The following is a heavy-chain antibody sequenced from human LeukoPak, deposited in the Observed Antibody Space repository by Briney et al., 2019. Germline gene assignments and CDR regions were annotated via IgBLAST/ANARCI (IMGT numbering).Heavy chain of an antibody. J-gene: IGHJ4*02. CDR1: GYSISSGYY. CDR2: IYHSGST. CDR3: ARSGSRYDFWSGYYNDY. D-gene: IGHD3-3*01. Sequence: SETLSLTCAVSGYSISSGYYWGWIRQPPGKGLEWIGSIYHSGSTYYNPSLKSRVTISVDTSKNQFSLKLSSVTAADTAVYYSARSGSRYDFWSGYYNDYWGQGTLVTVSS. V-gene: IGHV4-38-2*01.